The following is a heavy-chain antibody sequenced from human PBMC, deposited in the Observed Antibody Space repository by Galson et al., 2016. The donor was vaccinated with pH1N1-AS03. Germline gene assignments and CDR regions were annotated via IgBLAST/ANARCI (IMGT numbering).Heavy chain of an antibody. Sequence: SVKVSCKASGYTFTSYYIHWVRQAPGQGREWMGIINPSDGNTNYAQRFQGRVTMTRDTSTSTVYMELSSLGSDDTAVYYCARVSAGLTGYYYAMDVWGQGTTVTVPS. J-gene: IGHJ6*02. CDR3: ARVSAGLTGYYYAMDV. D-gene: IGHD4/OR15-4a*01. CDR2: INPSDGNT. CDR1: GYTFTSYY. V-gene: IGHV1-46*01.